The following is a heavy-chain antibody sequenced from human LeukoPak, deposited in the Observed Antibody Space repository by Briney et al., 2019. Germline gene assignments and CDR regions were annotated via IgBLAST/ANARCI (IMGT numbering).Heavy chain of an antibody. Sequence: ASVKVSCQASGYTFTDYHIHWVRQAPGQGLEWMGWVNPDSGGANYAQKFQGRVTMTRDTSISTAYMELSRLRSDDTAVYYCARGYCSTTSCYDFPFWGQGTLVTVSS. CDR1: GYTFTDYH. D-gene: IGHD2-2*01. CDR3: ARGYCSTTSCYDFPF. CDR2: VNPDSGGA. V-gene: IGHV1-2*02. J-gene: IGHJ4*02.